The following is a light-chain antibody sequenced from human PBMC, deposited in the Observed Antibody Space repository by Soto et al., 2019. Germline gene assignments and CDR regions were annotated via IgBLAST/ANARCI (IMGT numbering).Light chain of an antibody. Sequence: EIVMTQSPATLSVSPGERATLSCRASLSVRNNLAWYQQKPGQAPRLLIYGASTRATGIPARFSGSGSGTEFTLTISSLQSEDFAVYYCQQYNTWPPLTFGGGTKVEMK. J-gene: IGKJ4*01. CDR3: QQYNTWPPLT. CDR1: LSVRNN. CDR2: GAS. V-gene: IGKV3-15*01.